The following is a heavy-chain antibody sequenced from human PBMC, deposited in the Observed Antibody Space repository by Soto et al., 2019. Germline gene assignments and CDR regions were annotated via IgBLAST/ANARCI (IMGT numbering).Heavy chain of an antibody. V-gene: IGHV2-5*02. CDR1: GFSLSTSGVG. CDR2: IYWDDDK. CDR3: AHSPSARFLEWLLYDY. D-gene: IGHD3-3*01. Sequence: QITLKESGPTLVKPTQTLTLTCTFSGFSLSTSGVGVGWIRQPPGKALEWLALIYWDDDKRYSPSLKSRLTTTKDTSKNQVVLTMTNMDPVDTATYYCAHSPSARFLEWLLYDYWGQGTLVTVSS. J-gene: IGHJ4*02.